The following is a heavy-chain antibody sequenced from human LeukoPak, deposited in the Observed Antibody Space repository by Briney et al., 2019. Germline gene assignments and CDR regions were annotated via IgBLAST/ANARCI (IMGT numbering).Heavy chain of an antibody. J-gene: IGHJ4*02. CDR3: AGVEQSSSQRGVDY. CDR1: GGSISSYY. Sequence: SETLSLTCTVSGGSISSYYWSWIRQPPGKGLEWIGYIYYSGSTYYNPSLKSRVTISVDTSKNQFSLKLSSVTAADTAVYYCAGVEQSSSQRGVDYWGQGTLVTVSS. D-gene: IGHD6-25*01. CDR2: IYYSGST. V-gene: IGHV4-59*12.